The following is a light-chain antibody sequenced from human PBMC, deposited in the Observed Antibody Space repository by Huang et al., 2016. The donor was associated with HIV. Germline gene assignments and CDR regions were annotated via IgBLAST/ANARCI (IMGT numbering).Light chain of an antibody. J-gene: IGKJ5*01. CDR2: DTS. CDR3: QQANSFPHT. CDR1: QGVNGR. Sequence: DIQMTQSPSSVSASVGDSVTLTCRASQGVNGRLAWYQQRPGKAPELLLYDTSRLQSGVPSRFSGSGWGTSFALTISSLQPEDFATYYCQQANSFPHTFGQGTRLDI. V-gene: IGKV1-12*01.